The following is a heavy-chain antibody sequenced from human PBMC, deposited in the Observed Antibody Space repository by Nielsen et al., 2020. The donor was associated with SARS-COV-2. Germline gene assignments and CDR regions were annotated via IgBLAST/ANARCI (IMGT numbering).Heavy chain of an antibody. CDR1: GFTFSSYG. D-gene: IGHD4-17*01. Sequence: GESLKISCAASGFTFSSYGMHWVRQGPGKGLEWVAIIYYDGSKKYYADSVNGRFTISRDNSKNTLYLQMNSLRAEDTAVYYCARDGGATYGDCDYWGQGTLVTVSS. CDR2: IYYDGSKK. J-gene: IGHJ4*02. V-gene: IGHV3-33*01. CDR3: ARDGGATYGDCDY.